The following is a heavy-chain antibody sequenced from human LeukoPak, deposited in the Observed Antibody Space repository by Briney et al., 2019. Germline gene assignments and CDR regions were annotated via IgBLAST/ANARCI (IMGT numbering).Heavy chain of an antibody. CDR3: ARGRYCSSTSCHRYYFDY. CDR1: GGSFSGYY. CDR2: INHSGST. D-gene: IGHD2-2*02. J-gene: IGHJ4*02. V-gene: IGHV4-34*01. Sequence: SETLSLTCAVYGGSFSGYYWSWIRQPPGKGLEWIGEINHSGSTNYNPSLKSRVTISVDTSKNRFSLKLSSVTAADTAVYYCARGRYCSSTSCHRYYFDYWGQGTLVTVSS.